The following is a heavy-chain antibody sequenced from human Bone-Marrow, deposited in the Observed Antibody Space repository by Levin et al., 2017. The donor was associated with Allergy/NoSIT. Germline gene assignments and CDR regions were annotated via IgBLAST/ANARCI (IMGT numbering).Heavy chain of an antibody. CDR1: GFTFSSYS. J-gene: IGHJ4*02. CDR2: IVYDGSNE. CDR3: ARQLRSFGYYFDY. D-gene: IGHD5-18*01. Sequence: GESLKISCAASGFTFSSYSMHWVRQAPGKGLEWVAAIVYDGSNEYYADSVRGRFTISRDNSKNSLYLQMNSLRPEDTAVYYCARQLRSFGYYFDYWGQGTLV. V-gene: IGHV3-30*03.